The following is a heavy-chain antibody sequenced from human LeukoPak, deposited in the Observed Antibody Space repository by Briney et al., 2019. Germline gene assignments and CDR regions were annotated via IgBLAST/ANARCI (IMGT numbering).Heavy chain of an antibody. J-gene: IGHJ4*02. Sequence: GGSLRLSCAASGFTFSSYNMNWVRQAPGKGLEWVSAISGSGGSTYYADSVKGRFTISRDNSKNTLYLQMNSLRAEDTAVYYCAKASAMIVVVSKHFDYWGQGTLVTVSS. D-gene: IGHD3-22*01. CDR3: AKASAMIVVVSKHFDY. CDR2: ISGSGGST. CDR1: GFTFSSYN. V-gene: IGHV3-23*01.